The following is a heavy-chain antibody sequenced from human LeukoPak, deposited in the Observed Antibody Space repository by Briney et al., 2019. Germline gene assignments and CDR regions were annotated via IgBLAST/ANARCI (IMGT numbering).Heavy chain of an antibody. CDR3: ARGLFHSSGLPCAMDV. CDR1: GFIFSNYE. J-gene: IGHJ6*02. V-gene: IGHV3-48*03. Sequence: GGSLRLSCAGSGFIFSNYEMNWVRQAPGKGLEWVSYISSTGSDIYYADSVKGRFTISRDNAENSLYLQMNSLRAEDTAVYYCARGLFHSSGLPCAMDVWGQGTTVTVSS. D-gene: IGHD3-22*01. CDR2: ISSTGSDI.